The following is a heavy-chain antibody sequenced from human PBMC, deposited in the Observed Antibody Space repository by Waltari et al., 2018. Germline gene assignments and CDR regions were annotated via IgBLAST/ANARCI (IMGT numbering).Heavy chain of an antibody. V-gene: IGHV3-53*01. D-gene: IGHD3-3*01. CDR3: AKDVVGYTWDEGVDTIDV. Sequence: EIELVESGGGLSPSGGFLKLSCAASGFSVSSSFLTWVRRDPGKGLECVAILYSAGATYYSQSVRGRFLIARDNSKNILYLQMDDLTAEDTAVYYCAKDVVGYTWDEGVDTIDVWGQGAEVVVSS. CDR1: GFSVSSSF. J-gene: IGHJ3*01. CDR2: LYSAGAT.